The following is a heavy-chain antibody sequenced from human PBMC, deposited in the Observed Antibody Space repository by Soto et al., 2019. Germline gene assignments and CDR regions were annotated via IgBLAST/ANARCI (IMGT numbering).Heavy chain of an antibody. Sequence: QVQLQESGPGLVKPSQTLSLTCTVSGGSISSGGYYWSWIRQHPGKGLEWIAYIYHSGSTYYNPSLKSRVTISVDTSKNQFSLKLSSVTAADTAVYYCARALIGDSSGWQYFDLWGRGTLVTVSS. J-gene: IGHJ2*01. CDR2: IYHSGST. CDR1: GGSISSGGYY. V-gene: IGHV4-31*03. CDR3: ARALIGDSSGWQYFDL. D-gene: IGHD6-19*01.